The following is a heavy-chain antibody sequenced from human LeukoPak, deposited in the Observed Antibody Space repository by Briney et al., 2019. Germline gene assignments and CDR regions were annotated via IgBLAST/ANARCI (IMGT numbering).Heavy chain of an antibody. CDR1: GGSISSGGYY. CDR3: ARIYSSGYSYGYFDY. CDR2: IYYSGST. D-gene: IGHD5-18*01. J-gene: IGHJ4*02. Sequence: SETLSLTCTVSGGSISSGGYYWSWLRQHPGKGLEWIGYIYYSGSTYYNPSLKSRVTISVDTSKNQFSLKLSSVTAADTAVYYCARIYSSGYSYGYFDYWGQGTLVTVSS. V-gene: IGHV4-31*03.